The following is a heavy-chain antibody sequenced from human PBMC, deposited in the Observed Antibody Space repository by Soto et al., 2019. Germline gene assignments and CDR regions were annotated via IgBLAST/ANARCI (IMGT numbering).Heavy chain of an antibody. CDR2: INPSGGST. Sequence: ASVKVSCKASGGTFSSYAISWVRQAPGQGLEWMGIINPSGGSTSYAQKFQGRVTMTRDTSTSTVYMELSSLRSEDTAVYYCTTMVRGVTDGNWFDPWGQGTLVTVSS. V-gene: IGHV1-46*03. D-gene: IGHD3-10*01. J-gene: IGHJ5*02. CDR1: GGTFSSYA. CDR3: TTMVRGVTDGNWFDP.